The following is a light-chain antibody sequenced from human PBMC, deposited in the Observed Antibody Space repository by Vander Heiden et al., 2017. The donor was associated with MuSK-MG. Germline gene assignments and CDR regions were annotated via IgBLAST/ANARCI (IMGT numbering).Light chain of an antibody. Sequence: QSALTQPPSASGSPGQSVTISCTGTSSDIGGYNFVSWYQQHPGRVPKVVIYEVNKRPPGVPDRFSGAKSGNTASLTVSGLQAEDEADYYCKSCSLSDTVWVFGGGTRLTVL. CDR3: KSCSLSDTVWV. CDR1: SSDIGGYNF. CDR2: EVN. V-gene: IGLV2-8*01. J-gene: IGLJ3*02.